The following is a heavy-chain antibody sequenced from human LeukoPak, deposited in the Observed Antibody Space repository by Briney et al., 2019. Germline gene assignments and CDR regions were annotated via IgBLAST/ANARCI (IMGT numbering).Heavy chain of an antibody. J-gene: IGHJ4*02. D-gene: IGHD1-26*01. CDR2: IYYSGTT. CDR1: GGSISSYS. Sequence: SETLSLTCTVSGGSISSYSWSWIRQPPGKGLEWIGYIYYSGTTNYNPSLRSRVTISVDTSKNQFSLKLSSVTAADTAAYYCARGIVGPTPYFDCWGQGALVTVSS. V-gene: IGHV4-59*01. CDR3: ARGIVGPTPYFDC.